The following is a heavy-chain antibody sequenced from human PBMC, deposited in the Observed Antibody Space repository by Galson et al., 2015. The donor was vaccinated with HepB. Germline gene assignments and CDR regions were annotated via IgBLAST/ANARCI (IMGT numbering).Heavy chain of an antibody. CDR2: IWYDGSNK. CDR3: ARAEELLGDFDY. D-gene: IGHD1-26*01. J-gene: IGHJ4*02. CDR1: GFTFSSYG. V-gene: IGHV3-33*01. Sequence: SLRLSCAAPGFTFSSYGMHWVRQAPGKGLEWVAVIWYDGSNKYYADSVKGRFTISRDNSKNTLYLQMNSLRAEDTAVYYCARAEELLGDFDYWGQGTLVTVSS.